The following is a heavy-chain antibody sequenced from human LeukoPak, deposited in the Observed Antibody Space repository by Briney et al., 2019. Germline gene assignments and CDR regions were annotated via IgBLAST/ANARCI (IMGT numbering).Heavy chain of an antibody. J-gene: IGHJ4*02. V-gene: IGHV4-39*01. CDR1: GGSISSNSHY. CDR2: IYSSGTT. Sequence: SETLSLTCIVSGGSISSNSHYWGWIRQPPGKGLEWIGSIYSSGTTYYNPSLRSRLTISADTSKNLFSLKLGSVAAADTAVYFCARNMADSALEFDFWGQGTLVTVSS. D-gene: IGHD3-3*02. CDR3: ARNMADSALEFDF.